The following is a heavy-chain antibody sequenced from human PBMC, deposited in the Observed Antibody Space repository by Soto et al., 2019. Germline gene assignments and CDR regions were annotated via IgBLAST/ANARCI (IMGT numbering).Heavy chain of an antibody. Sequence: SEKVSCKASGGTFSSYAISWVRQAPGQGLEWMGGIIPIFGTANYAQKFQGRVTITADESTSTAYMELSSLRSEDTAVYYCARLVYDGRITIFGVALPYYGMDVWGQGTTVTVS. CDR1: GGTFSSYA. CDR3: ARLVYDGRITIFGVALPYYGMDV. CDR2: IIPIFGTA. V-gene: IGHV1-69*13. D-gene: IGHD3-3*01. J-gene: IGHJ6*02.